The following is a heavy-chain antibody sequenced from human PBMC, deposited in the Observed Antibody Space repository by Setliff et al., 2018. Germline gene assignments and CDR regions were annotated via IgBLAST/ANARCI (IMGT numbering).Heavy chain of an antibody. D-gene: IGHD1-26*01. V-gene: IGHV1-18*01. Sequence: ASVKVSCKTSGYAFITFGMSWVRQAPGQGLEWMGWMSPVYGIANYARKFQGRVTLTADTSTTTAYLELASLRDDDTAVYYCARDTHQWDLLYFDSWGQGTLVTVSS. CDR1: GYAFITFG. J-gene: IGHJ4*02. CDR2: MSPVYGIA. CDR3: ARDTHQWDLLYFDS.